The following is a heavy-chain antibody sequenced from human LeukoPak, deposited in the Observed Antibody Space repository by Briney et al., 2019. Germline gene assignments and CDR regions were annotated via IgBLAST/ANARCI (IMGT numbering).Heavy chain of an antibody. D-gene: IGHD1-26*01. J-gene: IGHJ4*02. Sequence: GGSLRLSCAASGFTFSSYWMTWVRQGPGKGLEWVANIKPDGSLIYYVDSVKGRFTIYRDNAKNSLYLQMNSLRAEDTAVYYCAKWELYSGFYYIDYWGQGTLATVSS. CDR1: GFTFSSYW. CDR2: IKPDGSLI. CDR3: AKWELYSGFYYIDY. V-gene: IGHV3-7*01.